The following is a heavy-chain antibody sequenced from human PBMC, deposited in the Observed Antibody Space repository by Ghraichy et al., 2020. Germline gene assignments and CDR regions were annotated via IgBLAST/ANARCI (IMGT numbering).Heavy chain of an antibody. CDR1: GYSFTSYW. CDR3: ARHPKYYDFWSGYYPESGFDP. CDR2: IYPGDSDT. Sequence: GESLNISCKGSGYSFTSYWIGWVRQMPGKGLEWMGIIYPGDSDTRYSPSFQGQVTISADKSISTAYLQWSSLKASDTAMYYCARHPKYYDFWSGYYPESGFDPLGQGTLVTVSS. D-gene: IGHD3-3*01. V-gene: IGHV5-51*01. J-gene: IGHJ5*02.